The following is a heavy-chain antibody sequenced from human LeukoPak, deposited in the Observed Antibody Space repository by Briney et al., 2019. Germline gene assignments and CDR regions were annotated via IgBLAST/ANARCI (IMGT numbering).Heavy chain of an antibody. J-gene: IGHJ5*02. CDR3: ARDTVVPAAIGDWFDP. CDR2: INPNSGGT. V-gene: IGHV1-2*02. CDR1: GYTFTGYY. D-gene: IGHD2-2*02. Sequence: ASVKVSCKASGYTFTGYYMHWVRQAPGQGLEWMGWINPNSGGTNYAQKFQGRVTMTRDTSISTAYMELSRLRSDDTAVYYCARDTVVPAAIGDWFDPWGQGTLVTVSS.